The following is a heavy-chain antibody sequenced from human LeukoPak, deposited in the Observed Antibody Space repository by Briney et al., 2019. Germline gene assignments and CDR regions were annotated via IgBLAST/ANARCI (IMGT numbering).Heavy chain of an antibody. J-gene: IGHJ6*02. CDR1: GFSVSNTY. CDR2: IYSGDSGVST. V-gene: IGHV3-53*04. Sequence: GGSLRLSCAASGFSVSNTYMSWVRQAPGKGLEWGSVIYSGDSGVSTYYADSVKGRFTISRHNSKNTLYLQMSSLRAEDTAVYFCARSAARLRYYYAMDVWGQGTTVTVCS. D-gene: IGHD6-6*01. CDR3: ARSAARLRYYYAMDV.